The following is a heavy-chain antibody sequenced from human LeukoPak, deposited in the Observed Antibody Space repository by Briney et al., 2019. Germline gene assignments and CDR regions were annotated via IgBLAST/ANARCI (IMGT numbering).Heavy chain of an antibody. V-gene: IGHV1-8*01. CDR1: GYTFTGYD. Sequence: ASVKVSCKASGYTFTGYDFNWVRQATGQRPEWMGWMSPSSGDTGYAQKFQDRVTMTRNTSISTAYMELSSLRSDDTAVYYCARGPPNWGYDYWGPGTLVTVSS. CDR2: MSPSSGDT. D-gene: IGHD7-27*01. J-gene: IGHJ4*02. CDR3: ARGPPNWGYDY.